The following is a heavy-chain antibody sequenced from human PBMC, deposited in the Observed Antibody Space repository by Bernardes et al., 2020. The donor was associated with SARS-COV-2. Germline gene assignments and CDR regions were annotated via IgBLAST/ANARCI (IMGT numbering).Heavy chain of an antibody. Sequence: SETLSLTCTVSGDSASSYHWSWIRQPPGKGLEYIGYTYYTGSTNYNPSLKSRVSISVDTSNNHFSLKLTSVTAADTAVYYCARLSGSECFRYGLDVWGQGTTVTVSS. CDR2: TYYTGST. V-gene: IGHV4-59*08. J-gene: IGHJ6*02. CDR3: ARLSGSECFRYGLDV. D-gene: IGHD1-26*01. CDR1: GDSASSYH.